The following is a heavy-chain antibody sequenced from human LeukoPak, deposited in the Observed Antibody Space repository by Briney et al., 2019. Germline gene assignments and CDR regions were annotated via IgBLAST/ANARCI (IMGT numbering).Heavy chain of an antibody. CDR2: IYYSGST. Sequence: PSETLSLTCTVPGGSISSSSYYWGWIRQPPGKGLEWIGSIYYSGSTYYNPSLKSRVTISVDTSKNQFSLKLSSVTAADTAVYYCAGLSIAARWGQGTLVTVSS. V-gene: IGHV4-39*01. J-gene: IGHJ4*02. CDR1: GGSISSSSYY. CDR3: AGLSIAAR. D-gene: IGHD6-13*01.